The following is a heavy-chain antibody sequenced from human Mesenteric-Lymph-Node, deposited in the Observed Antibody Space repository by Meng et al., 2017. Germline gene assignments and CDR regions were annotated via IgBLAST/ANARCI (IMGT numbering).Heavy chain of an antibody. V-gene: IGHV3-23*01. Sequence: GESLKTSCAASGFTFSSYAMSWVHQAPGKGLEWVSAISGSGGSTYYADSVKGRFTISRDNSKNTLYLQMNSLRAEDTAVYYCAKAGGLWFGDLSVVDYWGQGTLVTVSS. CDR3: AKAGGLWFGDLSVVDY. CDR2: ISGSGGST. D-gene: IGHD3-10*01. CDR1: GFTFSSYA. J-gene: IGHJ4*02.